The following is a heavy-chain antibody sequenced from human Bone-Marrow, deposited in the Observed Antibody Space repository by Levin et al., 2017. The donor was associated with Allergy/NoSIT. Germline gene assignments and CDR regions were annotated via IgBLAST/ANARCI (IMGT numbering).Heavy chain of an antibody. V-gene: IGHV3-30*18. CDR3: AKVAAAWIQTEYYYYGMDG. J-gene: IGHJ6*02. CDR1: GFTFNNYG. D-gene: IGHD5-18*01. CDR2: ISYDGSNK. Sequence: GESLKISCAASGFTFNNYGMHWVRQAPGKGLEWVAVISYDGSNKYYADSVKGRFTISRDNSENTRYLQMHSLRAEDTAVYYCAKVAAAWIQTEYYYYGMDGWGQGTTVTVSS.